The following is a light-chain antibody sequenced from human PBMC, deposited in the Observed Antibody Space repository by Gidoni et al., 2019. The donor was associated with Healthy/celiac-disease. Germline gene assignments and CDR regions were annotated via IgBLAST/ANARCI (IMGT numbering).Light chain of an antibody. CDR2: DAS. V-gene: IGKV3-11*01. J-gene: IGKJ4*01. CDR3: QQRSNWLLT. Sequence: DIVLTQPPATLSLSPGERATLSCRASQSVSSYLAWYQQKPGQAPRLLIYDASNRATGIPARFSGSGSGTDFTLTISSLEPEDFAVYYCQQRSNWLLTFGGGTKVEIK. CDR1: QSVSSY.